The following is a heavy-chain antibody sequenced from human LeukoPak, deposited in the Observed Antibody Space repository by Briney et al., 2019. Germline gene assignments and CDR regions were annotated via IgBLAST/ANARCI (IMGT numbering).Heavy chain of an antibody. V-gene: IGHV3-30*02. Sequence: PGGSLRLSCAASGFTFSSYGMHWVRQAPGKGLEWVAFIRYDGSNKYYADSVKGRFTISRDNSKNTVYVQMNSLRVEDTAVYYCAKGPVYSAYDGYDDSDPSFDYWGQGTLVTVSS. CDR2: IRYDGSNK. D-gene: IGHD5-12*01. CDR3: AKGPVYSAYDGYDDSDPSFDY. CDR1: GFTFSSYG. J-gene: IGHJ4*02.